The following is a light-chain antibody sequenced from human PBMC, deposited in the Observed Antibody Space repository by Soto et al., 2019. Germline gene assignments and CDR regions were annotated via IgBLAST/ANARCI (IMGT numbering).Light chain of an antibody. CDR1: QSVSNSY. CDR2: GAS. CDR3: QQYGSSPWT. Sequence: EIVLTQSPGTLSLSPGERATLSCRASQSVSNSYLAWYQHKPGQAPRLLIYGASSRVTGIPDRFSGSGSGTDFTLNISRLEPEDFAVYYCQQYGSSPWTFGQGTKVEIK. J-gene: IGKJ1*01. V-gene: IGKV3-20*01.